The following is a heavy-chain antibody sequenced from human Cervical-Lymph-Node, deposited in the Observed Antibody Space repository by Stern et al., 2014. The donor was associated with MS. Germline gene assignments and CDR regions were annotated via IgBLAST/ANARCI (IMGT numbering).Heavy chain of an antibody. CDR1: GGSFSSSNW. CDR2: ISHSGST. D-gene: IGHD4-23*01. CDR3: VYGGFHSPFAY. J-gene: IGHJ4*02. Sequence: VQLLESGPGLVKPSGTLSLTCTVSGGSFSSSNWWSWVRQTPGQGLEWIGEISHSGSTSYPPSLKSRVTMSIDKSKRQFSLNLISVIAADTAVYYCVYGGFHSPFAYWGQGKLVTVSS. V-gene: IGHV4-4*02.